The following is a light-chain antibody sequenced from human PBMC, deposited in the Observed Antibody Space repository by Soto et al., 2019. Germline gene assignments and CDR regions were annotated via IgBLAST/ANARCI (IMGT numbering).Light chain of an antibody. V-gene: IGKV1-39*01. CDR1: QSIRSS. CDR2: AAS. J-gene: IGKJ3*01. Sequence: DIRMTQAQSSLSASVGDRVTITCRTSQSIRSSLNWYQQKPGKAPNLLIYAASRLQSGVPSRFSGSGSGTDFTLTISSLQPADFATYYCQQSYSTPFPFRPGTKVDIK. CDR3: QQSYSTPFP.